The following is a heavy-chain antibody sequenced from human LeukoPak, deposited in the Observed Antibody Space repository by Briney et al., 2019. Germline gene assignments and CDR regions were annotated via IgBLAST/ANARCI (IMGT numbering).Heavy chain of an antibody. J-gene: IGHJ4*02. CDR3: ARRGDILTGYPIFDY. Sequence: SETLSPTCTVSGDSISTSNYFWGWVRQPPGKGLEWIGYIYYSGSTNYNPSLKSRVTISVDTSKNQFSLKLSSVTAADTAVYYCARRGDILTGYPIFDYWGQGTLVTVSS. D-gene: IGHD3-9*01. CDR1: GDSISTSNYF. CDR2: IYYSGST. V-gene: IGHV4-61*05.